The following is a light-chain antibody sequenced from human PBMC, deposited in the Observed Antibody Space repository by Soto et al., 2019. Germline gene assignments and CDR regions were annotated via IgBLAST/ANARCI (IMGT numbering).Light chain of an antibody. CDR2: DVS. V-gene: IGLV2-14*01. J-gene: IGLJ1*01. Sequence: QSVLTQPASVSGSPGQSITISCTGTSSDVGGYNYVSWYQQHPGKAPKLMIYDVSNRPSGVSNRFSGSKSGNTASLTISGLQAEYEADYYCSSYTSSSPPVLGTGTKVTVL. CDR3: SSYTSSSPPV. CDR1: SSDVGGYNY.